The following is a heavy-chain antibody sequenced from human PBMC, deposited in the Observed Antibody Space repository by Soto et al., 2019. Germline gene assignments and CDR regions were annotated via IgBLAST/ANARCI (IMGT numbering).Heavy chain of an antibody. CDR2: IYYSGST. V-gene: IGHV4-30-4*01. Sequence: QVQLQESGPGLVKPSQTLSLTCTVSGGSISSVDYYWSWIRQPPGKGLEWIGYIYYSGSTYYNPSLKSRVTISVDTSKHQFSLKMSSVTAADTAVYYCASNSYGYIFYDHWGQGTLVTVSS. CDR3: ASNSYGYIFYDH. J-gene: IGHJ4*02. CDR1: GGSISSVDYY. D-gene: IGHD5-18*01.